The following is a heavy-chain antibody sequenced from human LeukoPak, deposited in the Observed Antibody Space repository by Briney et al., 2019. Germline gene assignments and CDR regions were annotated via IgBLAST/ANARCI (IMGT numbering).Heavy chain of an antibody. CDR3: ARGGYCSSTSCHLLNY. CDR2: ISSSSSYI. J-gene: IGHJ4*02. D-gene: IGHD2-2*01. CDR1: GFTFSSYS. Sequence: GESLRLSCAASGFTFSSYSMNWVRQAPGKGLEWVSSISSSSSYIYYADSVKGRFTISRDNAKNSLHLQMNSLRAEDTAVYYCARGGYCSSTSCHLLNYWGQGTLVTVSS. V-gene: IGHV3-21*01.